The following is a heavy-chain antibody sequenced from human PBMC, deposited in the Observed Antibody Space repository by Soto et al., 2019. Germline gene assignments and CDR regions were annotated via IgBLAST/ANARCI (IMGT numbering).Heavy chain of an antibody. V-gene: IGHV4-31*03. Sequence: SETLSLTCTVSGGSISSGGYYWSWIRQHPGKGLEWIGYIYYSGSTYYNPSLKSRVTISVDTSKNQFSLKLSSVTAADTAVYYCASLDDWLHSLDYWGQGTLVTVSS. CDR3: ASLDDWLHSLDY. CDR1: GGSISSGGYY. CDR2: IYYSGST. J-gene: IGHJ4*02. D-gene: IGHD3-9*01.